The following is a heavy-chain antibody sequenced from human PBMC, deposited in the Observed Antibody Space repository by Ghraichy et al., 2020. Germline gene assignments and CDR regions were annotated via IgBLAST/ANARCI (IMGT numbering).Heavy chain of an antibody. J-gene: IGHJ5*02. CDR3: ATEGRSLGRLRFGP. CDR1: GFSVSNNY. V-gene: IGHV3-53*04. CDR2: LYSGGYT. Sequence: LTCAASGFSVSNNYMSWVRQAPGKGLEWVSVLYSGGYTVYADSVKGRFTISRHNSENTLYLQMNSLRPEDTAVYFCATEGRSLGRLRFGPWGKGTLVTVSS.